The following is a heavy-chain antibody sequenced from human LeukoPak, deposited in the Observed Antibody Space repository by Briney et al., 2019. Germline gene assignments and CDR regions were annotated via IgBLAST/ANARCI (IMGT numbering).Heavy chain of an antibody. J-gene: IGHJ4*02. V-gene: IGHV1-58*02. CDR1: QFIFSRSV. Sequence: SVKVSCKASQFIFSRSVIQWVRQARGQRLEWIGWIGVGSGNTNYAQKFQERVTITRDMSTSTDYMELRSLRSDDTAVYYCARENVYYDSSDYYPRFDYWGQGTLVSVSS. CDR3: ARENVYYDSSDYYPRFDY. D-gene: IGHD3-22*01. CDR2: IGVGSGNT.